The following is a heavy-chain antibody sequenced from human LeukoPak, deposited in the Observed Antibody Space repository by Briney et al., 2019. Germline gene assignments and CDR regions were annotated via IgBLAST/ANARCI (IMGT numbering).Heavy chain of an antibody. CDR1: GFTFSSYW. CDR2: INIDGSST. V-gene: IGHV3-74*01. D-gene: IGHD6-13*01. Sequence: GGSLRLSCAAPGFTFSSYWMHWVRHAPGKGLVWVSRINIDGSSTSYADSVKGRFTISRDNAKNTLYLQMNSLRAEDTAVYYCARSSIYSSSWYTDYYYDYGMDVWGQGTTVTVSS. CDR3: ARSSIYSSSWYTDYYYDYGMDV. J-gene: IGHJ6*02.